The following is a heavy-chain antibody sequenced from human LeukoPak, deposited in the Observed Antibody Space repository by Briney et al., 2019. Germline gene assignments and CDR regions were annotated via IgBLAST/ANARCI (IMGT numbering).Heavy chain of an antibody. D-gene: IGHD1-26*01. CDR2: INSDGSST. CDR1: KCAVKGYW. V-gene: IGHV3-74*01. CDR3: ARESLGANDY. J-gene: IGHJ4*02. Sequence: PGVLLRCTCESRKCAVKGYWMDFGRRPPIKKQVWVSRINSDGSSTSYADSVKGRFTISRDNAKNTLYLQMNSLRAEDTAVYYCARESLGANDYWGQGTLVTVSS.